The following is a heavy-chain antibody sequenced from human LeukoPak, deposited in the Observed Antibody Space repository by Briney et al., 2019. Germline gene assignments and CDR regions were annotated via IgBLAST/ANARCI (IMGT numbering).Heavy chain of an antibody. D-gene: IGHD6-19*01. CDR1: GGSFSGYY. J-gene: IGHJ2*01. V-gene: IGHV4-59*08. Sequence: PSETLSLTCAVYGGSFSGYYWSWIRQPPGKGLEWIGYIYYSGSTNYNPSLKSRVTISVDTSKNQFSLKLSSVIAADTAMYYCARHWMTVAPYWYFDLWGRGTLVTVSS. CDR2: IYYSGST. CDR3: ARHWMTVAPYWYFDL.